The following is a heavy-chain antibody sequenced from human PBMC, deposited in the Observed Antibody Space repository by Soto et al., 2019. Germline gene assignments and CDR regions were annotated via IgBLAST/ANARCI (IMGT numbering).Heavy chain of an antibody. V-gene: IGHV3-30-3*01. CDR3: ARDVVIYGGIVVVPAAITPWFDP. CDR1: VFTFSSYA. CDR2: ISYDGSNK. Sequence: GGSLRLSCAASVFTFSSYAMRWVRQAPGKGLEWVAVISYDGSNKYYADSVKGRFTISRDNSKNTLYLQMNSLRAEDTAVYYCARDVVIYGGIVVVPAAITPWFDPWGQGTLVTVSS. J-gene: IGHJ5*02. D-gene: IGHD2-2*01.